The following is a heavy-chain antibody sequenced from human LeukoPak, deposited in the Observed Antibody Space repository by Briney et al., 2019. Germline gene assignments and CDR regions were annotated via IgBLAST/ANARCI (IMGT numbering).Heavy chain of an antibody. CDR3: ARDLRVRGGY. CDR2: ISYDGSNK. J-gene: IGHJ4*02. V-gene: IGHV3-30*04. D-gene: IGHD3-10*01. Sequence: QSGGSLRLSCAASGFTFSSYAMHWVHQAPGKGLEWVAVISYDGSNKYYADSVKGRFTISRDNSKNTLYLQMNSLRAEDTAVYYCARDLRVRGGYWGQGTLVTVSS. CDR1: GFTFSSYA.